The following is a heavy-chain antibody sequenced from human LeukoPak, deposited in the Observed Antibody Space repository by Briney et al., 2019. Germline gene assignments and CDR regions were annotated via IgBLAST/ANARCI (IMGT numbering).Heavy chain of an antibody. J-gene: IGHJ4*02. Sequence: GRSLRLSCAASGFTFSSYWMSWVRQAPGRGLEWVANIKGDGSEKYYVDSVKGRFTISRDNAKNSLYLKMNSLRAEDTAVYYCATSRDVSLWFGELYWGQGTLVTVSS. D-gene: IGHD3-10*01. CDR1: GFTFSSYW. CDR3: ATSRDVSLWFGELY. CDR2: IKGDGSEK. V-gene: IGHV3-7*01.